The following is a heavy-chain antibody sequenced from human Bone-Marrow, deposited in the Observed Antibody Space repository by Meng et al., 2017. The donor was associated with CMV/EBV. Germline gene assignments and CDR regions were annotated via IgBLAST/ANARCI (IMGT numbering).Heavy chain of an antibody. CDR3: ARVGCSSTSCPPAGMEV. CDR2: IIPIFGTA. J-gene: IGHJ6*02. V-gene: IGHV1-69*05. D-gene: IGHD2-2*01. Sequence: GGSLRLSCKASGGTFSSYAISWVRQAPGQGLEWMGGIIPIFGTANYAQKFQGRVTITTDESTSTAYMELSSLRSEDTAVYYCARVGCSSTSCPPAGMEVWDRGTTVTVSS. CDR1: GGTFSSYA.